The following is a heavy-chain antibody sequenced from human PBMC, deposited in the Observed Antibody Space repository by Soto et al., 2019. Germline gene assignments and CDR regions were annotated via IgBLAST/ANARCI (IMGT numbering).Heavy chain of an antibody. CDR1: GFTFSTYW. CDR2: IKQDGSEY. CDR3: ARGAFPTWGSYPLDY. V-gene: IGHV3-7*04. J-gene: IGHJ4*02. Sequence: EVQLVESGGGLVQPGGSLRLSCAASGFTFSTYWMTWVRQAPGKGLEWVANIKQDGSEYYYVGSVKGRFTISGDNAKNSLYLQMNSLRAEDTAVYYCARGAFPTWGSYPLDYWGQGTLVTVSS. D-gene: IGHD3-16*02.